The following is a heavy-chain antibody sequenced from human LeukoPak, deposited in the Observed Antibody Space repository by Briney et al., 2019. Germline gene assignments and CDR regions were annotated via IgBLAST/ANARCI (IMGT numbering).Heavy chain of an antibody. CDR3: ARDLYYYGSGSPTYFDY. J-gene: IGHJ4*02. D-gene: IGHD3-10*01. Sequence: GGSLRLSCAASGFTFSSYSMNWVRQAPGKGGEWLSSISSSSSYIYYADSVKGRFTISRDNAKNSLYLQMNSLRAEDTAVYYCARDLYYYGSGSPTYFDYWGQGTLVTVSS. CDR2: ISSSSSYI. CDR1: GFTFSSYS. V-gene: IGHV3-21*01.